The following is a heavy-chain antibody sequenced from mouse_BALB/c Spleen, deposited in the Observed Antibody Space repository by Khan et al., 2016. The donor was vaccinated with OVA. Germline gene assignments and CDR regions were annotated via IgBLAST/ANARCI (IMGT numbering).Heavy chain of an antibody. D-gene: IGHD1-1*01. J-gene: IGHJ4*01. CDR1: GYSITSNYA. CDR2: ISYSGST. CDR3: ARGNYYGYAMDY. Sequence: EVQLVESGPGLVKPSQSLSLTCTVTGYSITSNYAWNWIRQFPGNKLEWMGYISYSGSTNYNPSLKSRISITRDTSKNQFFLQLHSLTAEETATYYCARGNYYGYAMDYWGQGTSITVSA. V-gene: IGHV3-2*02.